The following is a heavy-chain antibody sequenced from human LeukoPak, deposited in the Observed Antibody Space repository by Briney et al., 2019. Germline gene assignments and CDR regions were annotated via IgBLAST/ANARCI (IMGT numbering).Heavy chain of an antibody. D-gene: IGHD3-10*01. CDR1: GGSISSFY. Sequence: SETLSLTCTVSGGSISSFYWSWIRQPPGKALEWIGYIYYTGSTNYNPSLKSRVTISVDTSKNQFSLKLSSVTAADTAVYYCARFMVRGVNAFDIWGQGTMVTVSS. J-gene: IGHJ3*02. CDR3: ARFMVRGVNAFDI. V-gene: IGHV4-59*01. CDR2: IYYTGST.